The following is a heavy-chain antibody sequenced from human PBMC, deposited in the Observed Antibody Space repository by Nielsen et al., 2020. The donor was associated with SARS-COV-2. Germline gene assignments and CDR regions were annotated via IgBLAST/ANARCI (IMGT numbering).Heavy chain of an antibody. J-gene: IGHJ5*02. Sequence: VRQMPGKGLEWVSVIYSGGSSTYYADSVKGRFTISRDNSKNTLYLQMNSLRAEDTAVYYCAKGPPNYYGSGSYYFDWFDPWGQGTLVTVSS. D-gene: IGHD3-10*01. V-gene: IGHV3-23*03. CDR2: IYSGGSST. CDR3: AKGPPNYYGSGSYYFDWFDP.